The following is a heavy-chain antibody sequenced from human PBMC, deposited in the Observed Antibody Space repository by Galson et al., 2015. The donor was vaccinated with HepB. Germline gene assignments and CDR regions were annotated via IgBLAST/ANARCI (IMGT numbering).Heavy chain of an antibody. CDR3: ARGHYYGSVDY. V-gene: IGHV3-30-3*01. Sequence: SLRLSCAASGFTFKNSAMHWVRRAPNKGLQWVAVISFDANNKDYSDSVKGRFTVSRDNSNNTLYLQMNSLRGDDTAVYFCARGHYYGSVDYWGQGILVTVSS. CDR1: GFTFKNSA. CDR2: ISFDANNK. J-gene: IGHJ4*02. D-gene: IGHD3-10*01.